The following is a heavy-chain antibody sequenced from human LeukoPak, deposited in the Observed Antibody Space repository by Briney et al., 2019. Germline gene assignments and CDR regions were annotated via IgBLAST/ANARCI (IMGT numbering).Heavy chain of an antibody. Sequence: AXVKVSCKASGYTFTSYGISWVRQAPGKGLERMGWICSYNCNTNYPQTLPRRLTITTYTSTSTAYIELRSLRSDDTAVYYCARMAGSYRTNYFDYWGQGTLVTVSS. CDR2: ICSYNCNT. D-gene: IGHD1-26*01. J-gene: IGHJ4*02. CDR3: ARMAGSYRTNYFDY. CDR1: GYTFTSYG. V-gene: IGHV1-18*01.